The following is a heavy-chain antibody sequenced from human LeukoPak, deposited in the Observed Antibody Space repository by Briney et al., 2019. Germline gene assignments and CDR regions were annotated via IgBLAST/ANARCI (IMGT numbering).Heavy chain of an antibody. CDR1: GGSFSGYY. Sequence: SETLSLTCAVYGGSFSGYYWSWIRQPPGKGLEWIGEINHSGSTNYNPSLKSRVTISVDTSKNQFSLKLSSVTAADTAVYYCAREWGRIAARRPNWFDPWGQGTLVTVSS. CDR2: INHSGST. CDR3: AREWGRIAARRPNWFDP. D-gene: IGHD6-6*01. J-gene: IGHJ5*02. V-gene: IGHV4-34*01.